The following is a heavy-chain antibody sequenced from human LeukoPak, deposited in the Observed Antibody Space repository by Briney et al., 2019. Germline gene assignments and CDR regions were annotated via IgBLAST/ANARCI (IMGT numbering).Heavy chain of an antibody. J-gene: IGHJ5*02. CDR3: ARHVIVVVIAAGFDP. CDR2: ISYSGST. V-gene: IGHV4-39*01. CDR1: GGSISSRSYY. D-gene: IGHD2-15*01. Sequence: SETLSLTCTVSGGSISSRSYYWGWIRQSPGKGLEWIGSISYSGSTYYNPSLKSRVTISVDTSKNQFSLKLSSVTAADTAVYYCARHVIVVVIAAGFDPWGQGTLVTISS.